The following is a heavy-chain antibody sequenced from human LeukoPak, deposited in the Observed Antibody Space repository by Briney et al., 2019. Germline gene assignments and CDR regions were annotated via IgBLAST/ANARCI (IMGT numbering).Heavy chain of an antibody. V-gene: IGHV4-39*01. D-gene: IGHD2-8*02. Sequence: SETLSLTCTVSGGSISSSSYYWGWIRQPPGKGLEWIGGIYYSGSTYYNPSLKSRVTISVDTSKNQFSLKLSSVTAADTAVYYCARPPRASGPYYFDYWGQGTLVTVSS. CDR1: GGSISSSSYY. J-gene: IGHJ4*02. CDR2: IYYSGST. CDR3: ARPPRASGPYYFDY.